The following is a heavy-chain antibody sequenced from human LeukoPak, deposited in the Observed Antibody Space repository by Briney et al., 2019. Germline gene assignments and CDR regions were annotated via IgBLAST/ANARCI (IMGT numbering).Heavy chain of an antibody. Sequence: SVKVSCKASGGTFSSYAISWVRQAPGQGLEWMGRIIPIFGTANYAQKFQGRVTITADESTSTAYMELSSLRSEDTAVYYCARVLLVGDIVVVPAASFFDPWGQGTLVTVSS. D-gene: IGHD2-2*01. V-gene: IGHV1-69*13. CDR3: ARVLLVGDIVVVPAASFFDP. J-gene: IGHJ5*02. CDR1: GGTFSSYA. CDR2: IIPIFGTA.